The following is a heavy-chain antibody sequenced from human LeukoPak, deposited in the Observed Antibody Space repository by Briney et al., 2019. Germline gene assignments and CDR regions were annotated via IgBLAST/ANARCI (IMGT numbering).Heavy chain of an antibody. D-gene: IGHD3-10*01. Sequence: GESLKISCKGSGYSFTSYRIGWVRQMPGKGLEWMGIIYPGDSDTRYSPSFQGQVTISADKSISTAYLQWSSLKASDTAMYYCARQRLLWFGELLPTGMDVWGQGTTVTVSS. J-gene: IGHJ6*02. CDR2: IYPGDSDT. V-gene: IGHV5-51*01. CDR1: GYSFTSYR. CDR3: ARQRLLWFGELLPTGMDV.